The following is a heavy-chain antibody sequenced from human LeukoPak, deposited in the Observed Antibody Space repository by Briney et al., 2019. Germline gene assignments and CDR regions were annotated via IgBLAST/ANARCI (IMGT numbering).Heavy chain of an antibody. CDR2: MNPNSGNT. CDR1: GYTFTSYG. J-gene: IGHJ5*02. CDR3: ASFSGNYPNWFDP. V-gene: IGHV1-8*01. D-gene: IGHD1-26*01. Sequence: ASVKVSCKASGYTFTSYGINWVRQATGQGLEWMGWMNPNSGNTGYAQKFQGRVTMTRNTSISTAYMELSSLRSEDTAVYYCASFSGNYPNWFDPWGQGTLVTVSS.